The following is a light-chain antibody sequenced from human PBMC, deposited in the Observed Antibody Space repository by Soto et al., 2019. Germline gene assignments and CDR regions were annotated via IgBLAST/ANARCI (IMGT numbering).Light chain of an antibody. Sequence: DIQLTQSPSTLSASVGDRVTITCRASQSISSWLAWYQQEPGKAPKLLIYDASSLQSGVPSRFSGRGSGTDFTLTISSLQPEDFATYYCQQSYSTPINFGQGTRLEIK. V-gene: IGKV1-39*01. J-gene: IGKJ5*01. CDR1: QSISSW. CDR3: QQSYSTPIN. CDR2: DAS.